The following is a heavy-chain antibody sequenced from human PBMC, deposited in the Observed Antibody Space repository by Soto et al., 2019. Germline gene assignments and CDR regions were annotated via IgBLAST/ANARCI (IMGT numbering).Heavy chain of an antibody. Sequence: SETLSLTCAVYGGSFSGYYWSWIRQPPGKGLEWIGEINHSGSTNYNPSLKSRVTISVDTSKNQFSLKLSSVTAADTAVYYCARGAQQRSGQGYYMDVWGKGTTVTVSS. CDR1: GGSFSGYY. D-gene: IGHD3-3*01. V-gene: IGHV4-34*01. CDR3: ARGAQQRSGQGYYMDV. J-gene: IGHJ6*03. CDR2: INHSGST.